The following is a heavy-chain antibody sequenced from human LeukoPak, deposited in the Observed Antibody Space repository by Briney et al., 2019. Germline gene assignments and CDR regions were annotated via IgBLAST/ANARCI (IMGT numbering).Heavy chain of an antibody. CDR2: ISWNSGSI. V-gene: IGHV3-9*01. CDR3: AKDVADAARPSDAFDI. CDR1: GFTFDDYA. Sequence: AGRSLRLSCAASGFTFDDYAMHWVRQAPGKGLEWVSGISWNSGSIGYADSVKGRFTISRDNAKNSLYLQMNSLRAEDTALYYCAKDVADAARPSDAFDIWGQGTMVTVSP. D-gene: IGHD6-6*01. J-gene: IGHJ3*02.